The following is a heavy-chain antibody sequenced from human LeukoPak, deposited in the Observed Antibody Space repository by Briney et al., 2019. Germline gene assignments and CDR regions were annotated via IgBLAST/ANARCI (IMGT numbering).Heavy chain of an antibody. CDR2: ISGSGGST. CDR1: GFTFSSYA. V-gene: IGHV3-23*01. Sequence: GGSLRLSCAASGFTFSSYAMSWVRQAPGKGLEWVSAISGSGGSTYYADSVKGRFTISRDNAKNSLYLQMNSLRAEDTAVYYCARSKDGSGSYLKSSWFDPWGQGTLVTVSS. CDR3: ARSKDGSGSYLKSSWFDP. D-gene: IGHD3-10*01. J-gene: IGHJ5*02.